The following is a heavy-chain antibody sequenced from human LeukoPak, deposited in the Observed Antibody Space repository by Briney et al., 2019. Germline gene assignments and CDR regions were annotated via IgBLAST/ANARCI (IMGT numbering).Heavy chain of an antibody. V-gene: IGHV4-39*01. CDR2: IYYSGST. CDR1: GGSISSSSYY. D-gene: IGHD2-15*01. CDR3: ARQTCSGGSCFFSDYFDY. J-gene: IGHJ4*02. Sequence: SETLSLTCTVSGGSISSSSYYWAWIRQSPGKGLECIGSIYYSGSTYYNPSLKSRVTISVDTSKNQFSLKLSSVTAADTAVYYCARQTCSGGSCFFSDYFDYWGQGALVTVSS.